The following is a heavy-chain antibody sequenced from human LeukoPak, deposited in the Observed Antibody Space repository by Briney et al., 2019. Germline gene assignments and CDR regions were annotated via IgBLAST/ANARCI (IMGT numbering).Heavy chain of an antibody. CDR3: ARLSRYSGYEFDY. Sequence: SQTLSLTCTVSGGSISSGSYYWSWIRRPAGKGLEWIGRIYTSGSTNYNPSLKSRVTISVDTSKNQFSLKLSSVTAADTAVYYCARLSRYSGYEFDYWGQGTLVTVSS. V-gene: IGHV4-61*02. J-gene: IGHJ4*02. CDR2: IYTSGST. D-gene: IGHD5-12*01. CDR1: GGSISSGSYY.